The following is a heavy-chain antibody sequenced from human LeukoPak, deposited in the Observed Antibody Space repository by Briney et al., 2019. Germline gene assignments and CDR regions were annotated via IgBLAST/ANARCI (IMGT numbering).Heavy chain of an antibody. Sequence: PGGSLRLSCAASGFTFSDYWMHWVRDAPGKGLMWVARIAGDGGSISYADSVKGRFTISRDNAKNTLYLQMNSQRAEDTAIYYCARGGFKCNYYDAMDVWGQGTTVAVSS. V-gene: IGHV3-74*01. CDR2: IAGDGGSI. CDR3: ARGGFKCNYYDAMDV. J-gene: IGHJ6*02. D-gene: IGHD2-15*01. CDR1: GFTFSDYW.